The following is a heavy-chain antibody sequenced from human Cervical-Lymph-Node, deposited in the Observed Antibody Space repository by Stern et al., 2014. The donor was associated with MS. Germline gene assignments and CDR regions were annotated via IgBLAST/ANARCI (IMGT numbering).Heavy chain of an antibody. Sequence: VQLVESGAEVKKPGASVKVSCETSGFRFTDYYIHWVRQAPGQGLDWMGCINPKNGDTHSAQKFQGRFTMTRDTSISTAYMELNSLKSDDTAMYYCGRGIKTFDPWGQGTLVTVSS. CDR2: INPKNGDT. CDR1: GFRFTDYY. J-gene: IGHJ5*02. CDR3: GRGIKTFDP. D-gene: IGHD5-24*01. V-gene: IGHV1-2*02.